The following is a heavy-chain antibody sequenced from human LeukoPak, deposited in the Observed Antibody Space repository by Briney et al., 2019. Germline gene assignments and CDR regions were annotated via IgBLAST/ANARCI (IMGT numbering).Heavy chain of an antibody. D-gene: IGHD2-2*01. J-gene: IGHJ3*02. CDR1: GYTFTGYY. CDR3: ARAKRGCSSTSCHGAFDI. Sequence: ASVKVSCKASGYTFTGYYMHWVRQAPGQGLEWMGWINPNSGGTNYAQKFQGRVTMTRDTSISTAYMELSSLRSEDTAVYYCARAKRGCSSTSCHGAFDIWGQGTMVTVSS. V-gene: IGHV1-2*02. CDR2: INPNSGGT.